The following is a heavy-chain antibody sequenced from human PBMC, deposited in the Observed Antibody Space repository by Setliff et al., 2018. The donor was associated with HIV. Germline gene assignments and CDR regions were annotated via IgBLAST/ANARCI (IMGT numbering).Heavy chain of an antibody. Sequence: PGGSLRLSCAASGVTFSSSWMTWVRQAPGRGLEYVAGMNRDGREKGYADSVKGRFSISRDNAKNSLYLQMSSLRTEDTAVYLCARDPAFGAFDIWGQGTMVTVSS. CDR2: MNRDGREK. V-gene: IGHV3-7*04. CDR1: GVTFSSSW. CDR3: ARDPAFGAFDI. J-gene: IGHJ3*02. D-gene: IGHD3-10*01.